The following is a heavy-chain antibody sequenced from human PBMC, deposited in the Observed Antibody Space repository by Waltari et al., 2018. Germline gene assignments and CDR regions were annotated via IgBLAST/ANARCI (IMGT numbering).Heavy chain of an antibody. V-gene: IGHV1-24*01. CDR2: FDPEDGET. D-gene: IGHD4-17*01. Sequence: QVQLVQSGAEGKKPGAPVKVSCKVSGYTLTQLSIHTVGQAPGKGLEGMGGFDPEDGETIYAQKFQGRVTMTEDTSTDTAYMELSSLRSEDTAVYYCATHYGGNSGWRDYWGQGTLVTVSS. CDR1: GYTLTQLS. J-gene: IGHJ4*02. CDR3: ATHYGGNSGWRDY.